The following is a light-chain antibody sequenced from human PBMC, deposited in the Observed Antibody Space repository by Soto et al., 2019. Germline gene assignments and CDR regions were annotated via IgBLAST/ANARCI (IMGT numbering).Light chain of an antibody. CDR2: DAS. J-gene: IGKJ4*01. V-gene: IGKV3-11*01. CDR1: QSVSSY. CDR3: QQRSDWPLT. Sequence: EIVLTQSPATLSLSPGERATLSCMASQSVSSYLAWYQQKPGQAPRLVIFDASSRATGIPARFSGSGSGTDFTLTISSLQPEDFAVYYCQQRSDWPLTFGGGTKVEIK.